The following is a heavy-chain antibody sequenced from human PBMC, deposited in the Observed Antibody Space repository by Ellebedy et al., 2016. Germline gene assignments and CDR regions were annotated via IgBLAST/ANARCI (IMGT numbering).Heavy chain of an antibody. D-gene: IGHD2-2*01. V-gene: IGHV4-38-2*02. Sequence: SETLSLXCTDSGYSISSGYYWGWIRQPPGKGLEWIGSIYHSGSTYYNPSLKSRVTISVDTSKNQFSLKLSSVTAADTAVYYCASRYCSSTSCSDHYYMDVWGKGTTVTVSS. CDR1: GYSISSGYY. J-gene: IGHJ6*03. CDR2: IYHSGST. CDR3: ASRYCSSTSCSDHYYMDV.